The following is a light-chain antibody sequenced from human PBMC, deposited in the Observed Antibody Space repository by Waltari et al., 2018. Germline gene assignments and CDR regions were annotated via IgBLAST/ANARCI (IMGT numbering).Light chain of an antibody. V-gene: IGKV1-13*02. Sequence: IQMSQSPSSLSAYVGDRVTITCRASQGISSYLNWYQQKPRKAPKLLIFYANSLASGVPSRFSGSGSGTEFTLTISSLQPEDFATYFCQQGTSNPYSFGQGTKVEIK. J-gene: IGKJ2*03. CDR3: QQGTSNPYS. CDR2: YAN. CDR1: QGISSY.